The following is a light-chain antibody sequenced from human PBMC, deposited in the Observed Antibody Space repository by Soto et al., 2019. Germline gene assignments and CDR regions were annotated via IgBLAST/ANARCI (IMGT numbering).Light chain of an antibody. CDR1: QGIRND. J-gene: IGKJ1*01. Sequence: AIQMTQSPSSLSASVGDRVTITCRASQGIRNDLGWYQQKPGKAPKLLIYAASSLQSGVPSRLSGSGSGTVFTLTISSLHPEDFGTYSCLQDYNYPRTFGQGTKVEIK. CDR3: LQDYNYPRT. CDR2: AAS. V-gene: IGKV1-6*01.